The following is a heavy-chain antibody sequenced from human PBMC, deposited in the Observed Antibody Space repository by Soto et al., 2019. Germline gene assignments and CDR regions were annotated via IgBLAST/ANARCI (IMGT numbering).Heavy chain of an antibody. CDR1: GFTFSSYA. J-gene: IGHJ4*02. V-gene: IGHV3-23*01. CDR3: ANSHPDYYDSSGYSYYFDY. Sequence: PGGSLRLSCAASGFTFSSYAMSWVRQAPGKGLEWVSAISGSSGSTYYADSVKGRFTISRDNSKNTLYLQMNSLRAEDTAVYYCANSHPDYYDSSGYSYYFDYWGQGTLVTVSS. D-gene: IGHD3-22*01. CDR2: ISGSSGST.